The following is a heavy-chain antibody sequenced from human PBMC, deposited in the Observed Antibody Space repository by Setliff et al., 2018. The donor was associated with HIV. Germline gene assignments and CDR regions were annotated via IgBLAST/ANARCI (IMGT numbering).Heavy chain of an antibody. CDR1: GLSLSTSGVG. CDR3: AYSGRQLRGPYFDF. J-gene: IGHJ4*02. D-gene: IGHD1-1*01. V-gene: IGHV2-5*01. Sequence: SGPTGDPTQTLTLTCTFSGLSLSTSGVGVGWIRQSPGKALEWLAFIYWNNNKHYSTSLKSRLTVTKDTSKNRVVFTMTNMDPVDTATYYCAYSGRQLRGPYFDFWGQGTPVTVSS. CDR2: IYWNNNK.